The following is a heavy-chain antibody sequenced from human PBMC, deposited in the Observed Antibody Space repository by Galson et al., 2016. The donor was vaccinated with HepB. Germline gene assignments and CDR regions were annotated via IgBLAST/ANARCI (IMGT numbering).Heavy chain of an antibody. Sequence: SVKVSCKASGYTFSIYYMHWVRQAPGQGLEWMGIINPSTGFTTSAQKVQGRVTMTRDTPTSPGYMELSSLRSEDTAVYYCAWGGGFWNHVSCYGMDDWGQGTTVTVSS. V-gene: IGHV1-46*01. D-gene: IGHD3-3*01. J-gene: IGHJ6*02. CDR1: GYTFSIYY. CDR2: INPSTGFT. CDR3: AWGGGFWNHVSCYGMDD.